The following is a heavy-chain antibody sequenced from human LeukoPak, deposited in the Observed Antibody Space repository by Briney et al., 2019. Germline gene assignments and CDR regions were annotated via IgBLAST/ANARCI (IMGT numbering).Heavy chain of an antibody. CDR2: IYSDGST. J-gene: IGHJ5*02. Sequence: GGSLSLSCAASGFTVSSNYLSWLRQAPGKGLEWVSAIYSDGSTNYADSVKGRFTIYRDNSKSTLYLQMNSLRAEDTAVYYCAREQYGKGWWFDPWVRGTLVTVSS. D-gene: IGHD6-19*01. CDR1: GFTVSSNY. CDR3: AREQYGKGWWFDP. V-gene: IGHV3-53*01.